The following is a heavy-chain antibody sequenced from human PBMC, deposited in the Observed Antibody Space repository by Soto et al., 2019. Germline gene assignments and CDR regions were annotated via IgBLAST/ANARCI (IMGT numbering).Heavy chain of an antibody. CDR2: IIPIFGTA. V-gene: IGHV1-69*06. J-gene: IGHJ6*02. CDR1: GGTFSSYA. CDR3: ARVEVGITGTTYYYYGMDG. Sequence: SSVKVSCKASGGTFSSYAISWVRQAPGQGLEWMGGIIPIFGTANYAQKFQGRVTITADKSTSTAYMELSSLRSEDTAVYYCARVEVGITGTTYYYYGMDGSGQ. D-gene: IGHD1-7*01.